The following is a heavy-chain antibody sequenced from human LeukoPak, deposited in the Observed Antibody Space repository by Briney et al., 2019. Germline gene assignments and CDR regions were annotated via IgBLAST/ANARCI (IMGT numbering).Heavy chain of an antibody. CDR2: INHSGST. J-gene: IGHJ6*03. Sequence: SETLSLTCAVYGGSFSGYYWSWIRQPPGKGLEWIGEINHSGSTNYNPSLKSRVTISVDTSKNQFSLKLSSVTAADTAVYYCARVDPGGNSLNYYYMDVWGKGTTVTVSS. CDR1: GGSFSGYY. D-gene: IGHD4-23*01. CDR3: ARVDPGGNSLNYYYMDV. V-gene: IGHV4-34*01.